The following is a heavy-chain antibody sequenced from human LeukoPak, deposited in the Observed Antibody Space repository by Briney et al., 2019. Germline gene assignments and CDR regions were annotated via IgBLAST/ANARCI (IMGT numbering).Heavy chain of an antibody. CDR2: IYTSGST. V-gene: IGHV4-4*07. CDR1: GGSISSYY. D-gene: IGHD3/OR15-3a*01. CDR3: ARLGYYDFWTGSSDDAFDI. J-gene: IGHJ3*02. Sequence: SETLSLTCTVSGGSISSYYWSWIRQPPGKGLEWIGRIYTSGSTNYNPSLKSRVTMSVDTSKNQFSLKLSSVTAADTAVYYCARLGYYDFWTGSSDDAFDIWGQGTMVTASS.